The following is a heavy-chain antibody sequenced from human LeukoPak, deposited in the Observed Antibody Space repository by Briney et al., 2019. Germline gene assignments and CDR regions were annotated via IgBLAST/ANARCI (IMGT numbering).Heavy chain of an antibody. CDR2: INHSGST. V-gene: IGHV4-34*01. J-gene: IGHJ4*02. D-gene: IGHD6-6*01. CDR1: GGSFSGYY. Sequence: SETLSLTCAVYGGSFSGYYWSWIRQPPGKGLEWIGEINHSGSTNYNPSLKSRVPISVDTSKNQFSLKLSSVTAADTAVYYCARGRRIAARPFDYWGQGTLVTVSS. CDR3: ARGRRIAARPFDY.